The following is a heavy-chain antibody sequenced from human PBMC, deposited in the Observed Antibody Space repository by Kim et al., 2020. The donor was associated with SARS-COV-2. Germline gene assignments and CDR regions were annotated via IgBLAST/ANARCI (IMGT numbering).Heavy chain of an antibody. CDR2: ISYDGSNK. CDR3: ARDRERYSSGWYTFDY. Sequence: GGSLRLSCAASGFTFSSYAMHWVRQAPGKGLEWVAVISYDGSNKYYADSVKGRFTISRDNSKNTLYLQMNSLRAEDTAVYYCARDRERYSSGWYTFDYWG. J-gene: IGHJ4*01. V-gene: IGHV3-30*04. D-gene: IGHD6-19*01. CDR1: GFTFSSYA.